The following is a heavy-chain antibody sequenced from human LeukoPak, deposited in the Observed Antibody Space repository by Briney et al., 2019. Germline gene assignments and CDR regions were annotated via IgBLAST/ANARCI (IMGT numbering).Heavy chain of an antibody. J-gene: IGHJ3*02. CDR2: IYHSGST. V-gene: IGHV4-38-2*02. D-gene: IGHD2-15*01. CDR3: VLRYEDRTAFDI. CDR1: GYSISSGYY. Sequence: PSETLSLTCSVSGYSISSGYYWGWIRQPPGKGLEWIGSIYHSGSTYYNPSLKSRVTISVDTSKNQFSLKLSSVTAADTAVYYCVLRYEDRTAFDIWGQGTMVTVSS.